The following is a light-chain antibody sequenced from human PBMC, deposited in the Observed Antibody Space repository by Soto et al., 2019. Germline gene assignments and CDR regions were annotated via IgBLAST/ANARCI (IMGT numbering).Light chain of an antibody. CDR2: GAS. J-gene: IGKJ1*01. Sequence: EIVLRQSPATLSLSPGERATLSCRASQSVSSSYLAWYQQKPGQAPRLLIYGASSRATGIPDRFSGSGSGMDFTLTISSLEPEDFAVYYCQQSGESQWTFGQGTKVDIK. V-gene: IGKV3-20*01. CDR1: QSVSSSY. CDR3: QQSGESQWT.